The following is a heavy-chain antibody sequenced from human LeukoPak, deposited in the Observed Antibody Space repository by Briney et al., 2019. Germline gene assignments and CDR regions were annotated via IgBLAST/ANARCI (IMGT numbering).Heavy chain of an antibody. CDR3: ARAGTYTYYYDSSGYSLDY. J-gene: IGHJ4*02. Sequence: ASVKVSCKASGYTFTSYYMHWVRQAPGQGLEWMGIINPSGGSTSYAQKFQGRVTMTRDMSTSTVYMELSSLRSEDTAVYYCARAGTYTYYYDSSGYSLDYWGQGTMVTVSS. D-gene: IGHD3-22*01. CDR1: GYTFTSYY. V-gene: IGHV1-46*01. CDR2: INPSGGST.